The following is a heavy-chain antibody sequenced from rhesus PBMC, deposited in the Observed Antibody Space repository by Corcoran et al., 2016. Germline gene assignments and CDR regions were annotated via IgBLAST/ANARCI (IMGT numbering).Heavy chain of an antibody. CDR1: GYSFPSYC. V-gene: IGHV5-2*01. Sequence: EVQLVQSGAEVNRPGASLQLSCTTSGYSFPSYCIRCVRQFHGKGLEGMGAIDPSDSDTRYSPSCQGQVTISADKSISTAYLQGSSLKASDSATYYCAWSGYSIWYFDIWGPGTPITISS. J-gene: IGHJ2*01. D-gene: IGHD5-24*01. CDR2: IDPSDSDT. CDR3: AWSGYSIWYFDI.